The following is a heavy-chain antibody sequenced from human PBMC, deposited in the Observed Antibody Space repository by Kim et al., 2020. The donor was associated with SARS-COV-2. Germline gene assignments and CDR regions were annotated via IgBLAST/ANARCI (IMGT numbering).Heavy chain of an antibody. J-gene: IGHJ4*02. CDR3: AVASYGSGGRVDY. CDR1: GGSISSGGYY. V-gene: IGHV4-31*03. D-gene: IGHD3-10*01. Sequence: SETLSLTCTVSGGSISSGGYYWSWIRQHPGKGLEWIGYIYYSGSTYYNPSLKSRVTISVDTSKNQFSLKLSSVTAADTAVYYCAVASYGSGGRVDYWGQGTLVTVSS. CDR2: IYYSGST.